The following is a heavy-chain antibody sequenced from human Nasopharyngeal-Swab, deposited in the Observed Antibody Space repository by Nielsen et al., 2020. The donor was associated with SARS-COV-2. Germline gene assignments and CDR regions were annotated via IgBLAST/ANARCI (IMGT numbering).Heavy chain of an antibody. CDR3: ARGRRERAPRDYYYGMDV. V-gene: IGHV4-34*01. Sequence: SQTLSLTCAVYGGAFSGFYWSWIRQSPGEGLEWIGEINPSGSTDYNPSLKSRVSMSVDTSKNQVFLNLRSVTAADTALYYCARGRRERAPRDYYYGMDVWGQGTTVTVS. CDR2: INPSGST. CDR1: GGAFSGFY. J-gene: IGHJ6*02. D-gene: IGHD1-1*01.